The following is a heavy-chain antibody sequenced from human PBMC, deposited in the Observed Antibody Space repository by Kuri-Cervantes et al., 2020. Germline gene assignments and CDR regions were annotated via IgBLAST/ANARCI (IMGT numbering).Heavy chain of an antibody. CDR3: AKDRYGGNSWGFVGGTGDAFDI. Sequence: GGSLRLSCAASGFTFSSYAMSWVRQAPGKGLEWVAVIWYDGSNKYYADYVKGRFTISRDNSKNTLYLQMNSLRAEDTAVYYCAKDRYGGNSWGFVGGTGDAFDIWGQGTMVTVSS. V-gene: IGHV3-30*02. CDR1: GFTFSSYA. J-gene: IGHJ3*02. CDR2: IWYDGSNK. D-gene: IGHD4-23*01.